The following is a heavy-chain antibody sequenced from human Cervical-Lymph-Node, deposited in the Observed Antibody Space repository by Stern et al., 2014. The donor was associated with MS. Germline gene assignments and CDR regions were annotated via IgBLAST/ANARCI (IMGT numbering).Heavy chain of an antibody. V-gene: IGHV4-4*02. D-gene: IGHD3/OR15-3a*01. J-gene: IGHJ5*02. CDR2: IYPSGTT. Sequence: VQLVESGPGLVKPSGTLSLTCAVSGDSISSTKWWTWVSQPPGTGLEWIGQIYPSGTTNYNPSLKSRVTILVEKSKNQFSLKLSSVTAADTAVYYCASSIFGLLNWFDPWGQGTLVTVSS. CDR3: ASSIFGLLNWFDP. CDR1: GDSISSTKW.